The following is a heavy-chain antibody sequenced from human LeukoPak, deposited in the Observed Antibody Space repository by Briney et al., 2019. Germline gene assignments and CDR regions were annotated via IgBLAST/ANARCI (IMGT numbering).Heavy chain of an antibody. CDR2: INHSGST. J-gene: IGHJ6*02. D-gene: IGHD6-19*01. Sequence: SETLSLTCAVYGGSFSGYYWSWIRQPPGKGLEWIGEINHSGSTNYNPSLKSRVTISVDTSKNQFSLKLSSVTAADTAVYYCARGGYSSGWYDPAYYYYGMDVWGQGTTVTVSS. CDR1: GGSFSGYY. V-gene: IGHV4-34*01. CDR3: ARGGYSSGWYDPAYYYYGMDV.